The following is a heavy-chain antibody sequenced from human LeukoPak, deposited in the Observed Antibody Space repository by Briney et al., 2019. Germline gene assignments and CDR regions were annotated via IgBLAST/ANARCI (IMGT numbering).Heavy chain of an antibody. J-gene: IGHJ5*01. Sequence: ASVKVSCKASGYTFTGYYMHWVRQAPGQGLEWMGWINPNSGGTNYAQNFQGRVTMTRDTSITTAYMELTRLISDDTAVYYCARGRLVVSANARQNWFDSWGQGTLVTVSS. CDR2: INPNSGGT. CDR1: GYTFTGYY. V-gene: IGHV1-2*02. CDR3: ARGRLVVSANARQNWFDS. D-gene: IGHD6-6*01.